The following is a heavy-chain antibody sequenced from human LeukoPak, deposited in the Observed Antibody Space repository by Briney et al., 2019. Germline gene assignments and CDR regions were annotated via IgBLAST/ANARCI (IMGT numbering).Heavy chain of an antibody. Sequence: GGSLRLSCAASGFTFSTYSMNWVRQAPGKGLEWVSSITSSRIYIYYADSVKGRFTISRDNAKNSLYLQMNSLRAEDTAVYYCATLSVVVVPAELNWGQGTLVTVSS. CDR2: ITSSRIYI. CDR1: GFTFSTYS. J-gene: IGHJ4*02. CDR3: ATLSVVVVPAELN. D-gene: IGHD2-15*01. V-gene: IGHV3-21*04.